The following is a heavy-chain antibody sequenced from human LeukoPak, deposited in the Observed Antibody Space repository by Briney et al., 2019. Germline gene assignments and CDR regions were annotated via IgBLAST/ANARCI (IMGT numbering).Heavy chain of an antibody. D-gene: IGHD3-10*01. CDR2: IYYSGST. CDR3: ARGNWDYYGSGSPPNWFDP. Sequence: KPSETLSLTWTVSGGSISSYYWSWIRQPPGKGLEWIGYIYYSGSTNYNPSLKSRVTISVDTSKNQFSLKLSSVTAADTAVYYCARGNWDYYGSGSPPNWFDPWGQGTLVTVSS. J-gene: IGHJ5*02. V-gene: IGHV4-59*12. CDR1: GGSISSYY.